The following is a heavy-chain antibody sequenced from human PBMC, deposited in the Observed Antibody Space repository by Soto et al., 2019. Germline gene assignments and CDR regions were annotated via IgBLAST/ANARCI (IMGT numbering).Heavy chain of an antibody. J-gene: IGHJ4*02. CDR1: GLTFGSRA. CDR2: ITDTGGDA. V-gene: IGHV3-23*01. Sequence: GGSLRLSCVASGLTFGSRAMSWVRQSPGEGLQWVSTITDTGGDAKYADSVRGRFVISRDNSKKTLYLQMTSLTAEYSAMYFCARGSTDSYPGSRIFDFWGRGTLVTVSS. D-gene: IGHD3-10*01. CDR3: ARGSTDSYPGSRIFDF.